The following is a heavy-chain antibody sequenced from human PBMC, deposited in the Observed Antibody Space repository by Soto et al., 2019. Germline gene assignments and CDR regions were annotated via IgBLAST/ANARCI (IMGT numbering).Heavy chain of an antibody. J-gene: IGHJ6*02. V-gene: IGHV3-30*03. Sequence: GGSLRLSCAASGFTFSSYGMHWVRQAPGKGLEWVAVISYDGSNKDYADSVKGRFTISRDNSKNTLYLQMNSLRAEDTAVYYCARDRYSYYDFWSGSLPYYYYGMDVWGQGTTVTVSS. CDR2: ISYDGSNK. CDR3: ARDRYSYYDFWSGSLPYYYYGMDV. D-gene: IGHD3-3*01. CDR1: GFTFSSYG.